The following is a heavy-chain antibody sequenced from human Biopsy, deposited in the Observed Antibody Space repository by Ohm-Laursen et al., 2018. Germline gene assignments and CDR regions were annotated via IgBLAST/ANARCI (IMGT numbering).Heavy chain of an antibody. CDR3: ARLGSGDYFPTFFDF. Sequence: TLSLTCAVSGVSINGGRYYWNWIRPHPGKGLEWIGNYFYSANTYYNPSLKSRVTISVDTSKNQFSLKLSSVTAADTAVYYCARLGSGDYFPTFFDFWGQGALVTVSS. D-gene: IGHD5-12*01. J-gene: IGHJ4*02. CDR1: GVSINGGRYY. CDR2: YFYSANT. V-gene: IGHV4-31*11.